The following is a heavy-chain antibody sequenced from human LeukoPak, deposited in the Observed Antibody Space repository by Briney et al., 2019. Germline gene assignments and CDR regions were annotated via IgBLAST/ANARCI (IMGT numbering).Heavy chain of an antibody. Sequence: PGGSLRLSCAVSGFTFSTYAMSWVRQAPGKGLEWVSVISAGGGSTNYADSVKGRFNISRDNSKNTLYLQMNSMRAEDTAVYYCAKATYGEDAFDIWGQGTMVTVSS. CDR2: ISAGGGST. J-gene: IGHJ3*02. V-gene: IGHV3-23*01. CDR1: GFTFSTYA. CDR3: AKATYGEDAFDI. D-gene: IGHD2-8*01.